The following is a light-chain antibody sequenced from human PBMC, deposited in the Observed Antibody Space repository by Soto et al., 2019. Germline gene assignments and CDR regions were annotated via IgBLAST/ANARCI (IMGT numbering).Light chain of an antibody. CDR2: DTS. J-gene: IGKJ1*01. V-gene: IGKV3-15*01. CDR1: QGIGAT. Sequence: ITQPPATLSVSPGEGATRSCRASQGIGATLAWYQHKPGQTPRLLIYDTSTTATGVPARFSGRGSGTHFTLTISSLQSEDYAVDYCQQYNYWPPTTFGQGTKVAIK. CDR3: QQYNYWPPTT.